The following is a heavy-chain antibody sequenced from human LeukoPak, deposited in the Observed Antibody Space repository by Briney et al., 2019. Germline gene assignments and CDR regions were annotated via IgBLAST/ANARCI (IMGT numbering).Heavy chain of an antibody. J-gene: IGHJ1*01. D-gene: IGHD2-2*01. V-gene: IGHV4-34*01. CDR2: INHRGST. CDR3: AGKLLSKSATFQH. Sequence: SETLSLTCAVSGGSFSGYYWSWIRQPPGKGLEWIGEINHRGSTNNNPSLKSRVTISVATSKNQFSLKLSSVTAADTAVYYCAGKLLSKSATFQHWGQGTLVTVSS. CDR1: GGSFSGYY.